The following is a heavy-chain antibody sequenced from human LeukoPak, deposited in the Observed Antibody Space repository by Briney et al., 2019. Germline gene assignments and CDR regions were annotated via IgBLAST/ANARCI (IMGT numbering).Heavy chain of an antibody. D-gene: IGHD3-10*01. Sequence: GGSLRLSCAASGFTFDDYGMSWVRQTPGKGLEWVATIKPDGSEKYYVDSVKGRFTISRDNAKNSLYVQMNSLRVEDTAVYYCTRDSGWKFDPWGQGTLVTVSS. CDR1: GFTFDDYG. CDR2: IKPDGSEK. V-gene: IGHV3-7*01. CDR3: TRDSGWKFDP. J-gene: IGHJ5*02.